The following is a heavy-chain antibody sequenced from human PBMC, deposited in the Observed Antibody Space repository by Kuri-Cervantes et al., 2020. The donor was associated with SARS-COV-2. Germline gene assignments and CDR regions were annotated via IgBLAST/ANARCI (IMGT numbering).Heavy chain of an antibody. Sequence: SVKLSCKASPDTFTSHGISWVRQAPGQGLEWMGGIIPIFGTANYAQKFQGRVTITADESTSTAYMELSSLRSEDTAVYYCARSRITIFGVVIGPFDYWGQGTLVTVSS. D-gene: IGHD3-3*01. CDR3: ARSRITIFGVVIGPFDY. J-gene: IGHJ4*02. CDR1: PDTFTSHG. V-gene: IGHV1-69*13. CDR2: IIPIFGTA.